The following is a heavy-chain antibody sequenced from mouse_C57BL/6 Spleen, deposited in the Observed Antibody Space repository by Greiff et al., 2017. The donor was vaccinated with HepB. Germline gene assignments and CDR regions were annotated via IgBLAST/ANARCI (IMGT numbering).Heavy chain of an antibody. CDR2: IWGVGST. CDR3: ASFYYGPSRAWFAY. D-gene: IGHD2-1*01. J-gene: IGHJ3*01. V-gene: IGHV2-6*01. CDR1: GFSLTSYG. Sequence: VQLVESGPGLVAPSQSLSITCTVSGFSLTSYGVDWVRQSPGKGLEWLGVIWGVGSTNYNSALKSRLSISKDNSKSQVFLKMNSLQTDDTAMYYWASFYYGPSRAWFAYWGQGTLVTVSA.